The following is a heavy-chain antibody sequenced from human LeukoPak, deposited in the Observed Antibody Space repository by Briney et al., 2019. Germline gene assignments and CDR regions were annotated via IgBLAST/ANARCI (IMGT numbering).Heavy chain of an antibody. J-gene: IGHJ4*02. CDR1: GGTFSSYA. V-gene: IGHV1-69*13. Sequence: ASVKVSCKASGGTFSSYAISWVRQAPGQGLEWMGGIIPIFGTANYAQKFQGRVTITADESTSTAYMELSSLRSEDTAVYYCARMPYSYGPSYFDYRGQGTLVTVSS. CDR2: IIPIFGTA. CDR3: ARMPYSYGPSYFDY. D-gene: IGHD5-18*01.